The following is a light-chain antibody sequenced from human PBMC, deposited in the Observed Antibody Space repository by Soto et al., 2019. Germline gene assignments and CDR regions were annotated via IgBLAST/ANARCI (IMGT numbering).Light chain of an antibody. CDR1: SSNIGNNY. CDR3: GTWDSSLSAWV. CDR2: ENN. Sequence: QSVLTQPPSVSAAPGQTVTISCSGSSSNIGNNYVSWYQQLPGTAPKLLIYENNKRPSGIPDRFSGSKSGTSATLGITGLQTGDEADYHCGTWDSSLSAWVFGGGTKVTVL. V-gene: IGLV1-51*02. J-gene: IGLJ3*02.